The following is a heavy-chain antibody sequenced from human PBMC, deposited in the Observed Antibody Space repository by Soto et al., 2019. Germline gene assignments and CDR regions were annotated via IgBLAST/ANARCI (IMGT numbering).Heavy chain of an antibody. J-gene: IGHJ5*02. CDR3: ARERIAAAGRVWFDP. D-gene: IGHD6-13*01. Sequence: ASVKVSCKASGYTFTSYGISWVRQAPGQGLEWMGWISAYNGNTSYAQKFQGRVTMTRDTSTSTVYMELSSLRSEDTAVYYCARERIAAAGRVWFDPWGQGTLVTVSS. CDR1: GYTFTSYG. CDR2: ISAYNGNT. V-gene: IGHV1-18*01.